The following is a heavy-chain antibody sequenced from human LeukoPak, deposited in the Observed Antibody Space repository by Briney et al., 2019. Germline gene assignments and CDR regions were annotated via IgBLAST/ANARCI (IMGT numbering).Heavy chain of an antibody. J-gene: IGHJ4*02. V-gene: IGHV1-46*01. CDR1: GYTFTRHS. CDR3: AISGYDSAYYRDS. D-gene: IGHD1-26*01. CDR2: INPSVGTT. Sequence: ASVKVSCKASGYTFTRHSIHWVRQAPGQGLEWRGLINPSVGTTNYAQKFQGRVTMTRDTSTSTGYLELGSLRLEDTAVYYCAISGYDSAYYRDSWGQGTLVTVSS.